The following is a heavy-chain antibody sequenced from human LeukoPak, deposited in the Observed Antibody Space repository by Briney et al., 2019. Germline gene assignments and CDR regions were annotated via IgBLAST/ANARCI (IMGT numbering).Heavy chain of an antibody. Sequence: GGSLRLSCAASGFTFSSYGMHWVRQAPGKGLEWVAVISYDGSNKYYADSVKGRFTISRDNSKNTLYLQMNSLRAEDTAVYYCAKSGWDSHFRAAFDLWGQGTMVTVSS. V-gene: IGHV3-30*18. CDR2: ISYDGSNK. CDR1: GFTFSSYG. J-gene: IGHJ3*01. CDR3: AKSGWDSHFRAAFDL. D-gene: IGHD3-3*02.